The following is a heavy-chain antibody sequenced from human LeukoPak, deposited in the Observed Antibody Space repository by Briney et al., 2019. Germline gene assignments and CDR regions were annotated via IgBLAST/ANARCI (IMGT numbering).Heavy chain of an antibody. CDR3: AKEIAPYYDSSGLNY. D-gene: IGHD3-22*01. CDR1: GFTFSSYG. Sequence: GRSPRLSCAASGFTFSSYGKHWVRQAPGKGLEWVAVIWYDGSNKYYAGSVKGRFTISRDNSKNTLYLQMNSLRAEDTAVYYCAKEIAPYYDSSGLNYWGQGTLVTVSS. CDR2: IWYDGSNK. V-gene: IGHV3-33*06. J-gene: IGHJ4*02.